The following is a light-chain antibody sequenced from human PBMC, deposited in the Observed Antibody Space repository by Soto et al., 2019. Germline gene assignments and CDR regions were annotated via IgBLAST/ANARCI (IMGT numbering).Light chain of an antibody. CDR1: SSDFGIYNS. J-gene: IGLJ1*01. CDR3: SSFTSSSSYV. CDR2: DVT. Sequence: QSALTQPASVSGSPGQSIHLLCTGTSSDFGIYNSVSWYQQHPGKAPKLMIHDVTNRPSGVSGRFSGSRSGNTASLTISGLQAEDEAEYYCSSFTSSSSYVFGPGTKLTVL. V-gene: IGLV2-14*03.